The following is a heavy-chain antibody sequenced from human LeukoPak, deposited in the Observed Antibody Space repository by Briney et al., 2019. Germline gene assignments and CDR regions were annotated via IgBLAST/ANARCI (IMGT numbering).Heavy chain of an antibody. CDR1: GFTVSSNY. Sequence: PGGSLRLSCAASGFTVSSNYMSWVRQAPGKGLEWVSVIYSCGSTYYADSVKGRFTISRDNSKNTLYLQMNSLRAEDTAVYYCARERERWWEVDYWSQGTLVTVSS. CDR3: ARERERWWEVDY. V-gene: IGHV3-66*03. D-gene: IGHD4-23*01. CDR2: IYSCGST. J-gene: IGHJ4*02.